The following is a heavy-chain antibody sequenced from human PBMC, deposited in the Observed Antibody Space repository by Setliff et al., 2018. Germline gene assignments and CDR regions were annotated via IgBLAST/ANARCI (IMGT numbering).Heavy chain of an antibody. CDR3: ARARDPFTWNSYYFAS. CDR1: SFNLANYA. Sequence: SLRLSCVASSFNLANYAVTWVRLPPGQGLQWVSLISRDGVTTYYADSVRGRFTISRDSGTNSLSLQMNLLRAEDTAVYFCARARDPFTWNSYYFASWGPGTLVTFSS. V-gene: IGHV3-43D*03. CDR2: ISRDGVTT. J-gene: IGHJ4*02. D-gene: IGHD1-1*01.